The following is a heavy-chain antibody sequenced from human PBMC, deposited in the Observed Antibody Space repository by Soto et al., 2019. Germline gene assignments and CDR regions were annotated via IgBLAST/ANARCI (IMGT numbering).Heavy chain of an antibody. V-gene: IGHV3-30*03. CDR2: K. D-gene: IGHD3-10*01. Sequence: QVQLVESGGGVVQPGRSLRLSCAASGFTFSSYGMHWVRQAPGKGLEWVAVKYYADSVKGRFTISRDNSKNTLYLQMNSLRAEDTAVYYCAPWFGAFDYWCQGTLVTVSS. CDR3: APWFGAFDY. CDR1: GFTFSSYG. J-gene: IGHJ4*02.